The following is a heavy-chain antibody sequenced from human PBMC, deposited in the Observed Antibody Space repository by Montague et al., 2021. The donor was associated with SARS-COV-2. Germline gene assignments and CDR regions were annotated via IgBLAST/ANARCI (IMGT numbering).Heavy chain of an antibody. D-gene: IGHD1-26*01. CDR2: IKPDGGEK. CDR3: ASDSRIVGATGGMDV. CDR1: GFTFSSYW. J-gene: IGHJ6*02. V-gene: IGHV3-7*03. Sequence: SLRLSCXASGFTFSSYWMSWVRQTPGKGLEWVANIKPDGGEKHYXDSVKGRFTISRDNAKNSLNLQMDSLRAEDTALYYCASDSRIVGATGGMDVWGQGTTVIVSS.